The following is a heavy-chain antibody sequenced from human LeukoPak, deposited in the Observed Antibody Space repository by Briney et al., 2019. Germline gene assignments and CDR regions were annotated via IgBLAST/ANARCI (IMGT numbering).Heavy chain of an antibody. CDR1: GFTFSSYS. CDR2: ISSSSSYI. J-gene: IGHJ4*02. D-gene: IGHD2-15*01. CDR3: AKDVCNGAGCHFFDY. V-gene: IGHV3-21*04. Sequence: GGSLRLSCAASGFTFSSYSMNWVRQAPGKGLEWVSSISSSSSYIYYADSVTGRFTISRDNARRILYLQMNSLRAEDTAVYYCAKDVCNGAGCHFFDYWGQGTVVTVSS.